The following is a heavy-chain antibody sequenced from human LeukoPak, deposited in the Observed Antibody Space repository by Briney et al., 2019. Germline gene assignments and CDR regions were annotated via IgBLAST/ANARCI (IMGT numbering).Heavy chain of an antibody. CDR1: GFTFSDYY. J-gene: IGHJ4*02. D-gene: IGHD3-16*02. CDR2: ISSGGSTI. V-gene: IGHV3-11*04. CDR3: ATAPQTYRYLGY. Sequence: PGGSLRLSCAASGFTFSDYYMSWIRQAPGKGLEWVSYISSGGSTIYYADSVKGRFTISRDNGKNSLYLQMNSLRAEDTALYYCATAPQTYRYLGYWGQGTLVTVSS.